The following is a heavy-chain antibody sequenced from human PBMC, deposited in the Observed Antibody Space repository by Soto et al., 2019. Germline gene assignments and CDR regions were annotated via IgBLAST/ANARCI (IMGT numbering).Heavy chain of an antibody. CDR3: ARETGGSYPYYYYGMDV. V-gene: IGHV1-18*01. CDR1: GYTFTRYG. J-gene: IGHJ6*02. D-gene: IGHD1-26*01. Sequence: QVQLVQSGAEVKKPGASVKVSCKASGYTFTRYGISWVRQAPGQGLEWMGWISTYNDNTNYAQKLQGRVTMTTDTSTSTAYMELRSLRSDDTAVYYCARETGGSYPYYYYGMDVWGQGTTVTVSS. CDR2: ISTYNDNT.